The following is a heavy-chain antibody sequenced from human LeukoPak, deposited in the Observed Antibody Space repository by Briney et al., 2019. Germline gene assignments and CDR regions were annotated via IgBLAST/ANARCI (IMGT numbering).Heavy chain of an antibody. Sequence: GGSLRLSCAASGFTFSSYGMHWVRQAPGKGLEWVAVIWYDGSNKYYADSVKGRFTISRDNSKNTLYLQMNSLRVEDTAVYYCARDTYYYGSGSYYFSGYMDVWGKGTTVTVSS. J-gene: IGHJ6*03. V-gene: IGHV3-33*01. CDR2: IWYDGSNK. CDR3: ARDTYYYGSGSYYFSGYMDV. D-gene: IGHD3-10*01. CDR1: GFTFSSYG.